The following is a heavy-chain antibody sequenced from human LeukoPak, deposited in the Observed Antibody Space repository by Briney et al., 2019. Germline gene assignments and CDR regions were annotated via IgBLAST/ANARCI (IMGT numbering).Heavy chain of an antibody. D-gene: IGHD6-19*01. Sequence: GGPLKLSGEPSGFTFSGYWMHWVRQAPGKGLVWVSRINSDGYSTSYADSVKGRFTISRENAKNTLYLQMNSLSAEDTAVYYCARGTAVAGTDYWGQGTLVTVSS. CDR3: ARGTAVAGTDY. V-gene: IGHV3-74*01. J-gene: IGHJ4*02. CDR1: GFTFSGYW. CDR2: INSDGYST.